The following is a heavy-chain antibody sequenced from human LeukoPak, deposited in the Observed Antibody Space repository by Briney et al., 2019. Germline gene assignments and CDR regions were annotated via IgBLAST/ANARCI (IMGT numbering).Heavy chain of an antibody. CDR1: GCTFRSYA. CDR2: ISGCGGSR. CDR3: AKEVVGATNWFDP. Sequence: PRASLTLSCTASGCTFRSYAMNWVRPPPSTGLDWVARISGCGGSRYFADSVKGRFTISRDNSKNTLYQQMNSLRGEDAAIYYCAKEVVGATNWFDPWGQGTLVTVSS. J-gene: IGHJ5*02. D-gene: IGHD1-26*01. V-gene: IGHV3-23*01.